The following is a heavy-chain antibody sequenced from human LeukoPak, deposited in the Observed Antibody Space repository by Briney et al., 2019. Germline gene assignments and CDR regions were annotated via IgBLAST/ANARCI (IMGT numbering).Heavy chain of an antibody. CDR1: GGSFSGYY. CDR2: INHSGST. V-gene: IGHV4-34*01. Sequence: SETLSLTCAVYGGSFSGYYWSWIRQPPGKGREWIGEINHSGSTNYNPSLKSRVTISVDTSKNQFSLKLSSVTAADTAVYYCASIRGPVRSSPLDPWGQGTLVTVSS. CDR3: ASIRGPVRSSPLDP. J-gene: IGHJ5*02. D-gene: IGHD3-10*01.